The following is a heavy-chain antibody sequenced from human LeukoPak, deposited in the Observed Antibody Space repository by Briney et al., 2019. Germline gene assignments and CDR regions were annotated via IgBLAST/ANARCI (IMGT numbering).Heavy chain of an antibody. V-gene: IGHV3-21*04. J-gene: IGHJ6*03. Sequence: GGTLRLSCAASGFTFSSYGMSWVRQAPGKGLEWVSSISSSSSYIYYADSVKGRFTISRDNAKNSLYLQMNSLRAEDTAVYYCAKDGGGTISGMVIILHYMDVWGKGTTVTVSS. CDR3: AKDGGGTISGMVIILHYMDV. D-gene: IGHD3-3*01. CDR1: GFTFSSYG. CDR2: ISSSSSYI.